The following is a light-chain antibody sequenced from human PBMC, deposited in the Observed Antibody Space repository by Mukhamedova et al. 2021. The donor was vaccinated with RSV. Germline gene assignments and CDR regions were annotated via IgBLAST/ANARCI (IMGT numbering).Light chain of an antibody. J-gene: IGKJ1*01. V-gene: IGKV1-5*03. CDR3: KQYITYWT. Sequence: WYQRRVHGKAPKILIYKAPNLQSGVPSRFSGSGSGTVFTLIISSLQHEDFATYCCKQYITYWTFGQGTKVEIK. CDR2: KAP.